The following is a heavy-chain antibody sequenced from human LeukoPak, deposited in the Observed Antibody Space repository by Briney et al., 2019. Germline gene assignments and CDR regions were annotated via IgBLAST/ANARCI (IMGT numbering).Heavy chain of an antibody. CDR1: GFTFSSYA. J-gene: IGHJ3*02. D-gene: IGHD3-22*01. CDR3: AKGDYYDSSGYLDAFDI. CDR2: ISGSGGST. Sequence: GGSLRLSCAASGFTFSSYAMSWVRQAPGKGLEWVSAISGSGGSTYYADSVKGRYTISRDNSKNTLYLQMNSLRAEDTAVYYCAKGDYYDSSGYLDAFDIWGQGTMVTVSS. V-gene: IGHV3-23*01.